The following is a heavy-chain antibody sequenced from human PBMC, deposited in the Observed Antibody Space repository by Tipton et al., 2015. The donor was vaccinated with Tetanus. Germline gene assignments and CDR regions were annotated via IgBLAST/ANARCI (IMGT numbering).Heavy chain of an antibody. D-gene: IGHD1-26*01. CDR1: GFTFSSYS. CDR3: ARVLPSGSYLDY. J-gene: IGHJ4*02. V-gene: IGHV3-48*02. CDR2: ISSSSTI. Sequence: SLRLSCAASGFTFSSYSMNWVRQAPGKGLEWVSYISSSSTIYYADSVKGRFTISRDNAKNSLYLQMNSLRDEDTAVYYCARVLPSGSYLDYWGQGTLVTVSS.